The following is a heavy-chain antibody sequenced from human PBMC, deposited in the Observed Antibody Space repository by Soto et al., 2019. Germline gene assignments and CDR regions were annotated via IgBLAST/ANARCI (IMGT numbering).Heavy chain of an antibody. CDR3: ARVGGSGIAVAGGDY. CDR2: IIPILGIA. D-gene: IGHD6-19*01. CDR1: GGTFSSYT. V-gene: IGHV1-69*02. J-gene: IGHJ4*02. Sequence: ASVKVSCKASGGTFSSYTISWVRQAPGQGLEWMGRIIPILGIANYAQKFQGRVTITADKSTSTAYMELSSLRSEDTAVYYCARVGGSGIAVAGGDYWGQGTLVTVSS.